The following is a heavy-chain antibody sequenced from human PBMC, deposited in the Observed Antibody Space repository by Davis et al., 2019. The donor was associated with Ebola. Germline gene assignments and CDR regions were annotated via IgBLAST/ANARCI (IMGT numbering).Heavy chain of an antibody. CDR3: AKVVRYFDWLLPHYYYGMDV. J-gene: IGHJ6*02. Sequence: GESLKISCAASGFTFSSYSMNWVCQAPGKGLEWVAFIRYDGSNEYYADSVKGRFTISRDNSKNTLYLQMNSLRAEDTAVYYCAKVVRYFDWLLPHYYYGMDVWGQGTTVTVSS. CDR1: GFTFSSYS. D-gene: IGHD3-9*01. V-gene: IGHV3-30*02. CDR2: IRYDGSNE.